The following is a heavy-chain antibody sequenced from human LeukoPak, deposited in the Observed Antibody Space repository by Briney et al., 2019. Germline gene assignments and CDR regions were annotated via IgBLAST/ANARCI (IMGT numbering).Heavy chain of an antibody. Sequence: GGSLRLSCAPSGFTFDDYAIHSVRQAPRRGLEWVSGICRKSGSIAYADSVKGRCTISRDNAKNSLYLQMNSLRAEDAALYYCAKEREFRSYGYYFDYWGQGPLVTVSS. J-gene: IGHJ4*02. V-gene: IGHV3-9*01. CDR1: GFTFDDYA. D-gene: IGHD5-18*01. CDR3: AKEREFRSYGYYFDY. CDR2: ICRKSGSI.